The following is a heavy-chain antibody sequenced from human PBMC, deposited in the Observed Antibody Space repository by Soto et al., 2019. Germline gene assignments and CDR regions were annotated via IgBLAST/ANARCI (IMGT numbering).Heavy chain of an antibody. CDR3: ARRGPGTYFDY. CDR1: GFTFDDYA. J-gene: IGHJ4*02. Sequence: GGSLILSCAPSGFTFDDYAMHWVRQAPEKGLEWVSGINWNSGSIGYADSVKGRFTISRDNAKTSLYLQMNSLRAEDTAVYYCARRGPGTYFDYWGQGTLVTVSS. V-gene: IGHV3-9*01. D-gene: IGHD6-13*01. CDR2: INWNSGSI.